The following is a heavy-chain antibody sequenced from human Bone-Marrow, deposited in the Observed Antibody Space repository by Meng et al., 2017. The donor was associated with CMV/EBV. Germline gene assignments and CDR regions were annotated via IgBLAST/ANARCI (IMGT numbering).Heavy chain of an antibody. V-gene: IGHV3-48*03. CDR1: GFTFSSYE. D-gene: IGHD5-24*01. CDR2: ISSSGSTI. J-gene: IGHJ5*02. Sequence: LSLTCAASGFTFSSYEMNWVRQAPGKGLEWVSYISSSGSTIYYADSVKGRFTISRDNAKNSLYLQMNSLRAEDTAVYYCARERWGVGNWFDPWGQGTLVTVSS. CDR3: ARERWGVGNWFDP.